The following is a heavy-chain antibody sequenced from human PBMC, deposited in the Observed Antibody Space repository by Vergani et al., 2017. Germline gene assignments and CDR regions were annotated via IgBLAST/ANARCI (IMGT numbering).Heavy chain of an antibody. D-gene: IGHD3-3*01. Sequence: EVQLVQSGAEVKKPGESLKISCQGSGYSITNYWIAWVRQRPGKGLEWMGFIYAGDSDVRYSPSFQGQVTMSVDKSLSTAYLQWTSLKASDTATYYCAKTHDFSSLYSSYNWFDPWGQGTQVTVSS. V-gene: IGHV5-51*03. CDR3: AKTHDFSSLYSSYNWFDP. J-gene: IGHJ5*02. CDR1: GYSITNYW. CDR2: IYAGDSDV.